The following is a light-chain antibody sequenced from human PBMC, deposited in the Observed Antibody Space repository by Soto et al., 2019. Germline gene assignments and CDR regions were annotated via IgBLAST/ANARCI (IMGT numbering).Light chain of an antibody. Sequence: EIVLTQSPCTLSLSPGERATLSCRATQSVDSTYLAWYQQKPGQAPRLLIYGTSTRATGIPDSFSGSGSGTDFTLTISRLEPEDFAVYYCQQYGSFPLTFGGGTKVDIK. V-gene: IGKV3-20*01. CDR1: QSVDSTY. CDR2: GTS. J-gene: IGKJ4*01. CDR3: QQYGSFPLT.